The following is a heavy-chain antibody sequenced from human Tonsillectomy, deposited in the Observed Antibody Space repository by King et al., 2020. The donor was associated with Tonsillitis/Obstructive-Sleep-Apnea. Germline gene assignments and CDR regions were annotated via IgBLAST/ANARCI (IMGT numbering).Heavy chain of an antibody. Sequence: VQLVESGGDLVKPGGSLRLSCAASGFTFSDAWMSWVRLAPGKGLEWVGRIKSESHGGTTEYTVPVKDRFTISRDDSENTVYLRMNSLKTEDTAVYYCNTEALHNWKGDYWGQGTPVTVSS. CDR3: NTEALHNWKGDY. J-gene: IGHJ4*02. D-gene: IGHD1-20*01. CDR1: GFTFSDAW. CDR2: IKSESHGGTT. V-gene: IGHV3-15*01.